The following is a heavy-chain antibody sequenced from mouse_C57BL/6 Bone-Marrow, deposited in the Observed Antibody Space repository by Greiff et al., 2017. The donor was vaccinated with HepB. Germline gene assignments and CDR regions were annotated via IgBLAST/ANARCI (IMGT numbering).Heavy chain of an antibody. CDR2: INPNYGTT. CDR3: ARGRLLPFAY. CDR1: GYSFTDYN. V-gene: IGHV1-39*01. Sequence: EVQLQQSGPELVKPGASVKISCKASGYSFTDYNMNWVKQSNGKSLEWIGVINPNYGTTSYNQKFKGKATLTADKSSSTAYMELRSLTSEDSAVYFCARGRLLPFAYWGQGTLVTVSA. D-gene: IGHD1-1*01. J-gene: IGHJ3*01.